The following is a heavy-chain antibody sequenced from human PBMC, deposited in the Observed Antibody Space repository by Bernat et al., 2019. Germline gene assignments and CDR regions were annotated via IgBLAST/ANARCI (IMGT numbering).Heavy chain of an antibody. Sequence: QVQLVESGGGVVQPGRSLRLSCAASGFTFSIFDMHWVRQAPGKGLEWVALIWYDGSNEYYGDSVKGRFTIYRDNSKNTLYLQMNSLRAEDTAAYYCARDLGDSTPALYYWGQGTLVTVSS. V-gene: IGHV3-33*01. J-gene: IGHJ4*02. CDR2: IWYDGSNE. CDR3: ARDLGDSTPALYY. CDR1: GFTFSIFD. D-gene: IGHD2/OR15-2a*01.